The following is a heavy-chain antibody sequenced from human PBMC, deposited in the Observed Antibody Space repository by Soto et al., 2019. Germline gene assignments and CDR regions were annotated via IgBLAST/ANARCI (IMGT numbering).Heavy chain of an antibody. V-gene: IGHV4-39*01. Sequence: SETLSVTYTFSAASLRSSTAYWVWIRQSPGKGLEWIGSIYYRGSAYYSPSLKSRVTISVDTSKNQILLKLSSVTAADTAVYYCAEGRSSYAMDVWGQGTTVT. CDR3: AEGRSSYAMDV. J-gene: IGHJ6*02. D-gene: IGHD3-10*01. CDR1: AASLRSSTAY. CDR2: IYYRGSA.